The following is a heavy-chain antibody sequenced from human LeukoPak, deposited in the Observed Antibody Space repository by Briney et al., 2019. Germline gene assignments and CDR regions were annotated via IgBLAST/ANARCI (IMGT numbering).Heavy chain of an antibody. CDR2: INSDGGTT. J-gene: IGHJ4*02. Sequence: GGSLRLSCAASGFTFSNYWMHWVRQAPGKGLVWVSRINSDGGTTTYADSVKGRFTISRDNAKNTVYLQMNSLRAEDTAVYYCAREDTYYYDSSGPPVDYWGQGTLVTVSS. CDR3: AREDTYYYDSSGPPVDY. D-gene: IGHD3-22*01. CDR1: GFTFSNYW. V-gene: IGHV3-74*01.